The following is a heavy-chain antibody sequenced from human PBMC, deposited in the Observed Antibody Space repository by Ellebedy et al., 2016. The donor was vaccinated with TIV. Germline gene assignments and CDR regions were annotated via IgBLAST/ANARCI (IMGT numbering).Heavy chain of an antibody. CDR3: ARYDSDGGAFDI. V-gene: IGHV5-51*01. Sequence: GESLKISXKASGYGFTTYWIGWVRQMPGKGQERMGIIYPGDSDTRYSPSFQGQVTISADKSVSTAYLQWSSLKASDTAMYYCARYDSDGGAFDIWGQGTMVTVSS. D-gene: IGHD3-9*01. CDR2: IYPGDSDT. CDR1: GYGFTTYW. J-gene: IGHJ3*02.